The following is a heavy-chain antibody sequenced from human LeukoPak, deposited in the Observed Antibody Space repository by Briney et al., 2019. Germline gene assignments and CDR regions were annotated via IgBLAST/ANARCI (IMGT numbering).Heavy chain of an antibody. Sequence: EGSLRLSCAASGFTFSDYYMSWIRQAPGKGLEWVSYISSSGSTIYYADSVKGRFTISRDNAKNSLYLQMNSLRAEDTAVYYCARERDGYTHDAFDIWGQGTMVTVSS. J-gene: IGHJ3*02. D-gene: IGHD5-24*01. CDR2: ISSSGSTI. V-gene: IGHV3-11*01. CDR3: ARERDGYTHDAFDI. CDR1: GFTFSDYY.